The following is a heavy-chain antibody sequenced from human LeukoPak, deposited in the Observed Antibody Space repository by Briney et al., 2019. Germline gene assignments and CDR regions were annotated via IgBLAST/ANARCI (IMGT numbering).Heavy chain of an antibody. Sequence: GASVKVSCKASGYTFTGYYMHWVRQAPGQGLEWMGWINPNSGGTNYAQKFQGRVTMTRDTSISTAYMELSRLRSDDTAVYYCARVLRYYDSSGYYSNWGQGTLVTVPS. CDR1: GYTFTGYY. CDR2: INPNSGGT. J-gene: IGHJ4*02. CDR3: ARVLRYYDSSGYYSN. V-gene: IGHV1-2*02. D-gene: IGHD3-22*01.